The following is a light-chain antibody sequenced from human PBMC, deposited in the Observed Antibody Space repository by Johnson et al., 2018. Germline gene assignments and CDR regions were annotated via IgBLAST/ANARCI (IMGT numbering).Light chain of an antibody. J-gene: IGLJ1*01. CDR2: ENN. CDR1: SSNIGNNY. Sequence: QSVLTQPPSVSAAPGQKVTISCSGSSSNIGNNYVSWYQQLPGTAPKLLIYENNKRPSGIPDRFSGSKSGTSATLGITGLQTGDDADYYSGTWDSSLSDGNVFRTGTKVTVL. V-gene: IGLV1-51*02. CDR3: GTWDSSLSDGNV.